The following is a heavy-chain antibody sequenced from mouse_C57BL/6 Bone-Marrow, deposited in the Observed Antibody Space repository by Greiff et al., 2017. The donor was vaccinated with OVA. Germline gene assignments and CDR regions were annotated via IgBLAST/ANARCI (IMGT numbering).Heavy chain of an antibody. CDR2: ISYSGST. Sequence: EVQLQQSGPGLAKPSQTLSLTCSVTGYSITSDYWNWIRKFPGNKLEYMGYISYSGSTYYNPSLKSRISITRDTSKNQYYLQLNSVTTEDTATYYCARYNYGSSYNWYFDVWGTGTTVTVSS. CDR1: GYSITSDY. J-gene: IGHJ1*03. V-gene: IGHV3-8*01. CDR3: ARYNYGSSYNWYFDV. D-gene: IGHD1-1*01.